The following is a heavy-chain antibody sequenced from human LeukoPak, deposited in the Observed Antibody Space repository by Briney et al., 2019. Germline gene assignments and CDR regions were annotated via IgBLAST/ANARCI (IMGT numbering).Heavy chain of an antibody. CDR3: ARSGEPGNHYFDY. CDR1: GFTFSSYA. V-gene: IGHV3-23*01. Sequence: GGSLRPSCAASGFTFSSYAMSWVRQAPRKGLEWVSTSSDTTYYTDSVKGRFTISRDTSKNTLYLQMNSLGAADTAVYYCARSGEPGNHYFDYWGQGALVTVSS. D-gene: IGHD3-10*01. J-gene: IGHJ4*02. CDR2: SSDTT.